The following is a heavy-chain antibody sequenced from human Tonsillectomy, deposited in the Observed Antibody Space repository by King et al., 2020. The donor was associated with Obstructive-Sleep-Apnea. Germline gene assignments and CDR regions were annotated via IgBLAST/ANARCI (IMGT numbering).Heavy chain of an antibody. CDR2: ISWNSGSI. Sequence: VQLVESGGGLVQPGRSLRLSCVASGFTFDDYAMHWVRQAPGKGLEWVSGISWNSGSIGYVDSVKGRFTISRDNVKKSMYLQMNSLRVEDMAFYYCAKDKDSSGWYADYWGQGTLVTVSS. V-gene: IGHV3-9*03. D-gene: IGHD6-19*01. J-gene: IGHJ4*02. CDR3: AKDKDSSGWYADY. CDR1: GFTFDDYA.